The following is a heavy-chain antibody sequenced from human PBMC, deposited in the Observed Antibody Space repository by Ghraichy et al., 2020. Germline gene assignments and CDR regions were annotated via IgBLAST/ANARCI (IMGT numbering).Heavy chain of an antibody. CDR1: GGSVSSGDYY. J-gene: IGHJ5*02. D-gene: IGHD4-17*01. V-gene: IGHV4-61*08. CDR2: LYYSGST. Sequence: SETLSLTCTVSGGSVSSGDYYWSWIRQPPGKGLEWIGYLYYSGSTNYNPSLKSRVSISVDTSKNQFSLKLRSVTAADTAVYYCARDGGDYGAYNWFDPWGQGTLVTVLS. CDR3: ARDGGDYGAYNWFDP.